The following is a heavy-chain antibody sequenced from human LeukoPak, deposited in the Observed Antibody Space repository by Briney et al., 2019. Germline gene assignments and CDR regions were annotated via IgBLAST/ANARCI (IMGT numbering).Heavy chain of an antibody. J-gene: IGHJ4*02. D-gene: IGHD3-10*01. CDR2: IYYSGST. CDR3: ARSYFGSGTFNGFDY. CDR1: GGSISSSSYY. Sequence: SETLSLTCTVSGGSISSSSYYWGWIRQPPGKGLEWIGSIYYSGSTYYNPSLKSRVTISLDKSRNQFSLNLNSVSAADTAVYYCARSYFGSGTFNGFDYWGQGTLVTVSS. V-gene: IGHV4-39*07.